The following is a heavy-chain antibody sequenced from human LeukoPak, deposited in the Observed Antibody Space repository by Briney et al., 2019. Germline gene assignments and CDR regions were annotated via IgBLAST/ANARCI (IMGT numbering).Heavy chain of an antibody. CDR3: ARSYCSGGSCSFDY. V-gene: IGHV4-4*09. CDR2: IYTSGST. J-gene: IGHJ4*02. D-gene: IGHD2-15*01. Sequence: SETLSLTCTVSGGSISSYYWSWIRQPPGKGLEWIGYIYTSGSTNYNPSLKSQVTISVDTSENQFSLKLSSVTAADTAVYYCARSYCSGGSCSFDYWGQGTLVTVSS. CDR1: GGSISSYY.